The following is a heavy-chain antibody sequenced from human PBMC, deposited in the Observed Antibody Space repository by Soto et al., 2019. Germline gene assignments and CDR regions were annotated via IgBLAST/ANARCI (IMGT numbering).Heavy chain of an antibody. Sequence: QVQLVQSGAEVKKPGASVRVSCEASGYTFTSYAIHWVRQAPGQGLEWMGWINAGNGNTKYSQKFQGRVTITRDTSTSTSYMELSSLRSEDAAVYYCARDPAGTVFRFDPWGQGTLVTVSS. D-gene: IGHD6-19*01. CDR1: GYTFTSYA. CDR2: INAGNGNT. CDR3: ARDPAGTVFRFDP. J-gene: IGHJ5*02. V-gene: IGHV1-3*01.